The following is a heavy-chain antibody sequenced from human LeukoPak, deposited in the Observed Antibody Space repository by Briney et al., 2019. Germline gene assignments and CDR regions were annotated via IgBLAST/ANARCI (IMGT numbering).Heavy chain of an antibody. CDR3: ARVNRYYAFDI. V-gene: IGHV4-30-4*08. Sequence: SETLSLTCTVSGGSISSGDYYWSWIRQPPGKGLEWIGYIYYSGSTYYNPSLKSRVTISVDTSKNQFSLKLSSVTAADTAVYYCARVNRYYAFDIWGQGTMVTVSS. CDR2: IYYSGST. D-gene: IGHD1-14*01. J-gene: IGHJ3*02. CDR1: GGSISSGDYY.